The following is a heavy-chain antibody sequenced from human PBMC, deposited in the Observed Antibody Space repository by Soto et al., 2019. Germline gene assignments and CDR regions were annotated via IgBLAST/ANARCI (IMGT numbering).Heavy chain of an antibody. Sequence: GGSLRLSCAASGFTFSSYAMSWVRQAPGKGLEWVSGISDSGGSTYYADSAKGRFTISRDNSKNTLSLQMNSLRAEDTAVYYCAKDSAMLLNYFDYWGQGTLVTVSS. J-gene: IGHJ4*02. V-gene: IGHV3-23*01. CDR3: AKDSAMLLNYFDY. CDR1: GFTFSSYA. CDR2: ISDSGGST. D-gene: IGHD5-18*01.